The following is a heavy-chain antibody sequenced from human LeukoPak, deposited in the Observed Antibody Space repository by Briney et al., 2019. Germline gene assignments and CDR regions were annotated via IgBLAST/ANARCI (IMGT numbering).Heavy chain of an antibody. V-gene: IGHV3-23*01. CDR2: ISGSGGST. CDR1: GFTFSSYA. J-gene: IGHJ4*02. D-gene: IGHD3-10*01. Sequence: GGSLRLSCAASGFTFSSYAMSWVPQAPGKGLEWGSAISGSGGSTYYADSVKGRFTMSRDNSKTTLYLQMNSLRAEDTVVYYCARRTGAVDYWGQGTLVTVSS. CDR3: ARRTGAVDY.